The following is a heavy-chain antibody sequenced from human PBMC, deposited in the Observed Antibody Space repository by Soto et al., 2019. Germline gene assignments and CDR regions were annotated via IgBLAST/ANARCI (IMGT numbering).Heavy chain of an antibody. D-gene: IGHD3-10*01. J-gene: IGHJ4*02. Sequence: EVQLVESGGVLVQPGGSLRVSCAASGFTFSTSWMNWVRQAPGKGLEWVANINGDGSEEYYVDSERCRFTISRDNVKTSLFLQMNSLRAEDTAVYYCAARFPPDYWGQVTLVTVSS. CDR3: AARFPPDY. V-gene: IGHV3-7*01. CDR1: GFTFSTSW. CDR2: INGDGSEE.